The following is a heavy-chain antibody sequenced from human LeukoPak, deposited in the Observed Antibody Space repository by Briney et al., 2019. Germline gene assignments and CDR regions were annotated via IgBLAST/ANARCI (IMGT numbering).Heavy chain of an antibody. Sequence: GRSLRLSCAASGFTFDDYAMHWVRQAPGKGLEWGSGISWNRGSIGYADSVKGRFTISRDNAKNSLYLQMNSLRAEDTALYYCAKDISGNSPYGMDVWGQGTTVTVSS. CDR3: AKDISGNSPYGMDV. J-gene: IGHJ6*02. D-gene: IGHD4-23*01. V-gene: IGHV3-9*01. CDR1: GFTFDDYA. CDR2: ISWNRGSI.